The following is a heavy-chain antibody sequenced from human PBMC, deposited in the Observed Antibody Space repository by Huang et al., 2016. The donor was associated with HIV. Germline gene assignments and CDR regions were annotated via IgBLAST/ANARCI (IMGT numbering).Heavy chain of an antibody. CDR1: GFAFDTHS. Sequence: EVQLVESGGGLVKIGGSLRLSCPASGFAFDTHSVHWVRQTPGKGLVWVSSIRSSSRHIYYADSVKGRFTISRDNAENSVSLQMNDLRAEDTALYYCARDRNGYSYGTYFDYWGLGTLVTVSS. V-gene: IGHV3-21*01. J-gene: IGHJ4*02. CDR3: ARDRNGYSYGTYFDY. D-gene: IGHD5-18*01. CDR2: IRSSSRHI.